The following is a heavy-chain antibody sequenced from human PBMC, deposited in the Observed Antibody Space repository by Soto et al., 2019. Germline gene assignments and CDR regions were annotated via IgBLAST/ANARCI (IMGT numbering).Heavy chain of an antibody. V-gene: IGHV3-48*02. CDR3: TRRSLAAFDY. J-gene: IGHJ4*02. Sequence: EVQLVESGGGLVQPGGSLRLSCAASGFTFSSYSMNWVRQAPGKGLEWVSYISSSSNTIYYADSVKGRFTISRDNAKNSLYLQMNSLRDEDTAVYYCTRRSLAAFDYWGQGTLVPSPQ. CDR1: GFTFSSYS. CDR2: ISSSSNTI. D-gene: IGHD2-15*01.